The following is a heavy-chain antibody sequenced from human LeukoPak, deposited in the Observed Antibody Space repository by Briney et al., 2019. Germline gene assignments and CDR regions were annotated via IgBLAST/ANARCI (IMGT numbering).Heavy chain of an antibody. Sequence: GGSLRLSCAASGFTFSSYWMSWVRQAPGKGLEWVANIKQDGSEKYYVDSVKGRFTISRDNAKNSLYLQMNSLRAEDTAVYYCASGTYYYDSSGLLKAFDIWGQGTMVTVSS. CDR3: ASGTYYYDSSGLLKAFDI. D-gene: IGHD3-22*01. CDR2: IKQDGSEK. J-gene: IGHJ3*02. CDR1: GFTFSSYW. V-gene: IGHV3-7*01.